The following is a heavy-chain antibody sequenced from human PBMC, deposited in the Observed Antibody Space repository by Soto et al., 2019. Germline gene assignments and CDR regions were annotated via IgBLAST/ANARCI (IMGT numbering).Heavy chain of an antibody. D-gene: IGHD3-22*01. J-gene: IGHJ4*02. V-gene: IGHV3-23*01. CDR3: AKDGVSNYYDSSGPY. CDR2: ISGSGGST. CDR1: GLTFSSYA. Sequence: GGSLRLSTAASGLTFSSYAMSWVRQAPGKGLEWVSAISGSGGSTYYADSVKGRFTISRDNSKNTLYLQMNSLRAEDTAVYYCAKDGVSNYYDSSGPYWGQGTLVTVSS.